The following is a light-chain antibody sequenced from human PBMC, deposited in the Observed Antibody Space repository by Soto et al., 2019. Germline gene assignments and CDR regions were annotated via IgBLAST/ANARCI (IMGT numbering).Light chain of an antibody. CDR1: QTVSSTY. V-gene: IGKV3-20*01. J-gene: IGKJ1*01. Sequence: EIVFTQSPCTLSLSPGEKATLTCRASQTVSSTYVAWYQQKPGQAPRLLIYAASKRATGTPDRFSGSGSGTDFTLTISRLEPEDFAVYYCHQYGGSPGTLGQGTKVDIK. CDR2: AAS. CDR3: HQYGGSPGT.